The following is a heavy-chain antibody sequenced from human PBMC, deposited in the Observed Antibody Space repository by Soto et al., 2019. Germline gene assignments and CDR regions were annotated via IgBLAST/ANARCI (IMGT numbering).Heavy chain of an antibody. V-gene: IGHV3-74*01. CDR2: INNDGSRT. J-gene: IGHJ4*02. D-gene: IGHD3-3*01. Sequence: EVQLVESGGGLVQPGGSLRLSCVVSGFTFTDSWMYWVRQVPGEGLVWVSFINNDGSRTNYADSVKGRFTISRDNAKNTLYLQMNSLRAADAAMYYCGKSRWSGSSLIDYGGQGTLVTVTS. CDR3: GKSRWSGSSLIDY. CDR1: GFTFTDSW.